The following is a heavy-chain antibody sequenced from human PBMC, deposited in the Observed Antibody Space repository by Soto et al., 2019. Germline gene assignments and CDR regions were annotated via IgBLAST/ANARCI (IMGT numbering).Heavy chain of an antibody. CDR1: GGTFSSYA. J-gene: IGHJ6*02. CDR3: ARDTTDGDIVVVPAAITYSYYYYGMDV. Sequence: QVQLVQSGAEVKKPGSSVKVSCKASGGTFSSYAISWVRQAPGQGLEWMGGIIPIFGTANYAQKFQGRVTITADKSTSPAYMELSSLRSDDTAVYYCARDTTDGDIVVVPAAITYSYYYYGMDVWGQGTTVTVSS. CDR2: IIPIFGTA. V-gene: IGHV1-69*06. D-gene: IGHD2-2*02.